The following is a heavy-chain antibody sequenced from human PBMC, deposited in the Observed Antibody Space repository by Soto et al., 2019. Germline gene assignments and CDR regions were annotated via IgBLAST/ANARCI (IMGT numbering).Heavy chain of an antibody. CDR1: GFTFSSYG. D-gene: IGHD4-17*01. CDR3: ARADYGDSNDNYYYYMDV. Sequence: QVQLVESGGGVVQPGRSLRLSCAASGFTFSSYGMHWVRQAPGKGLEWVAVIWYDGSNKYYADSVKGRFTISRDNSKNTLYLQMNSLRAEDTAVYYCARADYGDSNDNYYYYMDVWGKGTTVTVSS. V-gene: IGHV3-33*01. CDR2: IWYDGSNK. J-gene: IGHJ6*03.